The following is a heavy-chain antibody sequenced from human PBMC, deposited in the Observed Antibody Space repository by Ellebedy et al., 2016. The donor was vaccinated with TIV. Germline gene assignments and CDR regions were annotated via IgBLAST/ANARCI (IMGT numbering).Heavy chain of an antibody. V-gene: IGHV4-59*01. CDR1: GDSIESYY. CDR3: TRDRSAFDI. Sequence: SETLSLXXTVSGDSIESYYWSWIRLPPGKGLEWIGYVYSSGSTNYNPSLKSRVTISVDTSKKQFSLKLRSVTAADTAVYYCTRDRSAFDIWGQGTMVTVSP. CDR2: VYSSGST. J-gene: IGHJ3*02.